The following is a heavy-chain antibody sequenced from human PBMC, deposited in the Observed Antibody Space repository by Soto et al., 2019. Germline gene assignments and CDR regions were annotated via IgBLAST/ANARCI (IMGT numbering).Heavy chain of an antibody. CDR1: GFSFRNQW. V-gene: IGHV3-74*01. J-gene: IGHJ3*02. Sequence: EVQLEESGGGSVQLGESLRVSCVASGFSFRNQWMHWVRQVAGKGLVWVSRINGDGTRTSYADFVKGRFPVSRDNALNLLFLQLNSLTVDDSGVYHCARGGAAGRGDAIDMWGPGTTVAVTS. CDR2: INGDGTRT. CDR3: ARGGAAGRGDAIDM. D-gene: IGHD3-10*01.